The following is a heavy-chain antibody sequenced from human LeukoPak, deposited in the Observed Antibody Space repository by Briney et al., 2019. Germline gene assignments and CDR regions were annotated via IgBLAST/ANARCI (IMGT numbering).Heavy chain of an antibody. CDR1: GYTFTGYY. D-gene: IGHD3-22*01. V-gene: IGHV1-2*02. CDR2: INPNSGGT. J-gene: IGHJ4*02. Sequence: ASVKVSCKASGYTFTGYYMHWVRHAPGQGLEWMGWINPNSGGTNYAQKFQGRVTMTRDTSISTAYMELSRLRSDDTAVYYCAREYYDSSGYYYFDYWGQGTLVTVSS. CDR3: AREYYDSSGYYYFDY.